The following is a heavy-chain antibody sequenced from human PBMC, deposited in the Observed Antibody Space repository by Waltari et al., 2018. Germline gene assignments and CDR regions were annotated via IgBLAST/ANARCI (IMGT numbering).Heavy chain of an antibody. Sequence: QVQLVESGGGVVQPGRSLRLSCAASGFTFSSYGMHWVRQAPGKGLEWVAVIWYDGSNKYYADSVKGRFTISRDNSKNTLYLQMNSLRAEDTAVYYCAKESEGYSSGWLGYYYYMDVWGKGTTVTVSS. D-gene: IGHD6-19*01. CDR2: IWYDGSNK. J-gene: IGHJ6*03. CDR3: AKESEGYSSGWLGYYYYMDV. V-gene: IGHV3-33*06. CDR1: GFTFSSYG.